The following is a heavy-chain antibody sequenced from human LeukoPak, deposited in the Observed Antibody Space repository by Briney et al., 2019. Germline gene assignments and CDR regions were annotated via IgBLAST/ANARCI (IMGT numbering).Heavy chain of an antibody. Sequence: PGGSLRLSCAASGFTFSSYSMNWVRQAPGKGLEWVSSISSSSSYIYYADSVKGRFTISRDNAKSSLYLQMNSLRAEDTAVYYCARDPSTIFGSPFFDYWGQGTLSPSPQ. J-gene: IGHJ4*02. CDR1: GFTFSSYS. V-gene: IGHV3-21*01. CDR2: ISSSSSYI. CDR3: ARDPSTIFGSPFFDY. D-gene: IGHD3-3*01.